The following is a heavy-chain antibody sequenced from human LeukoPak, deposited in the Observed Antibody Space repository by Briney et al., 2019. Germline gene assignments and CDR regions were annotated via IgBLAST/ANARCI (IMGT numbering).Heavy chain of an antibody. CDR3: ARAPSEIGGYYPEYFRH. CDR1: GFTVSNNY. CDR2: IKSDGST. Sequence: GGSLRLSCAASGFTVSNNYMSWVRQAPGKGLVWVSRIKSDGSTRYADSVKGRFTISRDNAKNTVSLQMTSLRAEDTGVYYCARAPSEIGGYYPEYFRHWGQGTLVIVSS. J-gene: IGHJ1*01. D-gene: IGHD3-22*01. V-gene: IGHV3-74*01.